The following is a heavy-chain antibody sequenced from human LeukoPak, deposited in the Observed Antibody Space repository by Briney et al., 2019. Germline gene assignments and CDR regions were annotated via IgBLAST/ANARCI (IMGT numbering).Heavy chain of an antibody. D-gene: IGHD3-10*01. Sequence: ASEKVSCKASGYTVTGYYMHWVRQAPRQGLEWMGWVNPNNGGTNYAQKYQGRGTMTRDTSISTAYTELSRLVSADAAEYYCARAAYVSMVGGVPYFDYWGQGTLVTVSS. J-gene: IGHJ4*02. CDR2: VNPNNGGT. CDR3: ARAAYVSMVGGVPYFDY. V-gene: IGHV1-2*02. CDR1: GYTVTGYY.